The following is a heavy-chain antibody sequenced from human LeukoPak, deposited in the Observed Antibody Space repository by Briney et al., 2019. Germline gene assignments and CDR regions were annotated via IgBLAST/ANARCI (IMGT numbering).Heavy chain of an antibody. Sequence: HPGGSLRLSCAASGFTFYNYAMTWVRQAPGKGLEWVSSITGSGGDSYSADSVKGRFTISRDNSKSTLYLQMNSLRSEDTALYYCAKGLAKSSNWYFDYWGRGTLVTVSS. CDR2: ITGSGGDS. V-gene: IGHV3-23*01. CDR1: GFTFYNYA. CDR3: AKGLAKSSNWYFDY. J-gene: IGHJ4*02. D-gene: IGHD6-13*01.